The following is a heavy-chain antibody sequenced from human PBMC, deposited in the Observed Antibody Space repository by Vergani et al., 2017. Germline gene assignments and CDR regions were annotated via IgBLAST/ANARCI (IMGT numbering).Heavy chain of an antibody. D-gene: IGHD2-2*01. CDR2: FDPEDGET. V-gene: IGHV1-24*01. J-gene: IGHJ5*02. CDR3: ALAESSTSCINSVCITPETGSWFDP. Sequence: QVQLVQCGAEVQKPGASVKVSCKVSGYTLTELSMHWVRQAPGKGLEWMGGFDPEDGETIYAQKFQGRVTMTEDTSTDTAYMELSSLRSEDTAMYYCALAESSTSCINSVCITPETGSWFDPWGQGTLVTVSS. CDR1: GYTLTELS.